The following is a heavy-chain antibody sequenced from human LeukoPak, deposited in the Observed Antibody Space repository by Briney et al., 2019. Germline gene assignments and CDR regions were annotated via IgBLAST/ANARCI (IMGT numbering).Heavy chain of an antibody. D-gene: IGHD4-11*01. Sequence: SETLSLTCTVSGGSIRRSYWSWIRQPPGRGLEWIGYFYLSGSNYNPSLKSRVTMSLDTSKNQFSLRLSPVTAADTAVYYCARGGPTGALDDNWFDPWGQGTLVAVSS. CDR1: GGSIRRSY. J-gene: IGHJ5*02. CDR2: FYLSGS. CDR3: ARGGPTGALDDNWFDP. V-gene: IGHV4-4*09.